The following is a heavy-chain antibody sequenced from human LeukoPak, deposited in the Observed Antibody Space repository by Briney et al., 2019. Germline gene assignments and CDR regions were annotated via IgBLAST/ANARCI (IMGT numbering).Heavy chain of an antibody. CDR1: GDSISSGHYY. V-gene: IGHV4-61*02. Sequence: SQTLSLTCTVSGDSISSGHYYWSWIRQPAGKGLEWIGRISSSGSTNYNPSLKSRVTISVDTSKNQFSLKLSSVTAADTAVYFCARGPYSYDSSGAFDIWGQGTMVTVSS. J-gene: IGHJ3*02. CDR2: ISSSGST. D-gene: IGHD3-22*01. CDR3: ARGPYSYDSSGAFDI.